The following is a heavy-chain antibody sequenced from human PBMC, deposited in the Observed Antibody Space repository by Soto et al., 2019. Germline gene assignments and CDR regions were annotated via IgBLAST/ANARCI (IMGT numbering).Heavy chain of an antibody. V-gene: IGHV4-31*03. J-gene: IGHJ4*02. CDR3: ARGDSGGYEKLFDY. CDR1: GGSISSGGYY. CDR2: IYYSGST. Sequence: QVQLQESGPGLVKPSQTLSLTCTVSGGSISSGGYYWSWIRQHPGKGLEWIGYIYYSGSTYYNPSLKSRVTMSVDPSKNQFSRKLSSVTAADTAVYYCARGDSGGYEKLFDYWGQGTLVTVSS. D-gene: IGHD5-12*01.